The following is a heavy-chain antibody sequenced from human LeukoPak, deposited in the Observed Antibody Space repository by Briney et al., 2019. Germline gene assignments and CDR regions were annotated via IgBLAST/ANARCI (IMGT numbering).Heavy chain of an antibody. Sequence: GASVKVSCKVSGYTLTELSMHWVRQAPGKGLEWMGGFDPEDGETIYAQKFQGRVTMTEDTSTDTAYMELSSLRSEDTAVYYCATEAGSSGSYTFDYWGQGTLVTVSS. D-gene: IGHD1-26*01. V-gene: IGHV1-24*01. CDR2: FDPEDGET. J-gene: IGHJ4*02. CDR1: GYTLTELS. CDR3: ATEAGSSGSYTFDY.